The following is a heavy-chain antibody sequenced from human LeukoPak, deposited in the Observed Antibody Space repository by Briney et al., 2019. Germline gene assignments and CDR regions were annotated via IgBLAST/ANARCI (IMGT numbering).Heavy chain of an antibody. CDR2: ISSSSSYI. Sequence: GGSLRLSCAASGFTFSSYSMNWVRQAPGKGLEWVSSISSSSSYIYYADSVKGRFTISRDNAKNSLYLQMNSLRAEDTAVYYCARDLAEEDYDYVWGSYHVDYWGQGTLVTVSS. CDR3: ARDLAEEDYDYVWGSYHVDY. D-gene: IGHD3-16*01. CDR1: GFTFSSYS. J-gene: IGHJ4*02. V-gene: IGHV3-21*01.